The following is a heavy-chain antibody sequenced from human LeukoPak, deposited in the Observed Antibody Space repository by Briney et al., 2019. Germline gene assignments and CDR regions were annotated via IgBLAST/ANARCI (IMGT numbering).Heavy chain of an antibody. Sequence: SETLSLTCTVSGGSISSSSYYWGWIRQPPGKGLEWIGSIYYSGSTYYNPSLKSRVTISVDTSKNQFSLKLSSVTAADTAVYYCARGRQSGSYSSDFDFWGQGTLVTVSS. D-gene: IGHD1-26*01. J-gene: IGHJ4*02. CDR3: ARGRQSGSYSSDFDF. CDR1: GGSISSSSYY. V-gene: IGHV4-39*07. CDR2: IYYSGST.